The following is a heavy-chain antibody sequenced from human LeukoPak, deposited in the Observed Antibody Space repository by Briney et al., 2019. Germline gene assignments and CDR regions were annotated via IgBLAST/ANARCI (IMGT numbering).Heavy chain of an antibody. CDR3: AREFSSSEIY. CDR2: INHSGST. Sequence: SSETLSLTCAVYGGSFSGYYWSWIRQPPGKGLEWIGEINHSGSTNYNPSLKSRVTISVDTSKNQFSLKLSSVTAADTAVCYCAREFSSSEIYWGQGTLVTVSS. J-gene: IGHJ4*02. V-gene: IGHV4-34*01. CDR1: GGSFSGYY. D-gene: IGHD6-6*01.